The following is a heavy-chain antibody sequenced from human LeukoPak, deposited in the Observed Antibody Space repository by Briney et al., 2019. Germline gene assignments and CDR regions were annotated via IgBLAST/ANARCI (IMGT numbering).Heavy chain of an antibody. CDR3: ANHLACGSTSCPPFDD. D-gene: IGHD2-2*01. CDR1: GFSFNTYW. Sequence: PGGSLRLSCAASGFSFNTYWMSWVRQAPGKGLEWVANIKPDGSDKYYVDSVKGRFTISRDNAKNSLYLQMNSLRVEDTAVYYCANHLACGSTSCPPFDDWGQGTLVTVSS. V-gene: IGHV3-7*01. CDR2: IKPDGSDK. J-gene: IGHJ4*02.